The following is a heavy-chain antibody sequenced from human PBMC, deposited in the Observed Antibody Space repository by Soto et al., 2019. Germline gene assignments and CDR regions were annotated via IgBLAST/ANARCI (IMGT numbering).Heavy chain of an antibody. J-gene: IGHJ4*02. CDR2: VSDNGGST. V-gene: IGHV3-23*01. Sequence: EVQLLQSGGGLVQPGGSLRLSCVASGFTFDNYAMSWVRQAPGKGLEWVSTVSDNGGSTYDADSVKDRFTISRDNSKKTGEPQMNSLRAEDTAVYYCAKDSRRGYYDSSGFDYWGQGTLVTVSS. CDR1: GFTFDNYA. CDR3: AKDSRRGYYDSSGFDY. D-gene: IGHD3-22*01.